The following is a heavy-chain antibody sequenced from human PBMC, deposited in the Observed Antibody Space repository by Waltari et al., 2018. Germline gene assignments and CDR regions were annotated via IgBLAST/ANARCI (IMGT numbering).Heavy chain of an antibody. J-gene: IGHJ6*03. CDR1: GGSISSYY. CDR2: IYHSGSN. Sequence: QVQLQESGPGLVKPSETLSLTCTVSGGSISSYYWSWIRQPPGKGLEWIGYIYHSGSNNYNPSLKSRVTISVDTSKNQFSLKLSSVTAADTAVYYCARDFLIPSYYYGSGSYSSYYYMDVWGKGTTVTVSS. D-gene: IGHD3-10*01. V-gene: IGHV4-59*01. CDR3: ARDFLIPSYYYGSGSYSSYYYMDV.